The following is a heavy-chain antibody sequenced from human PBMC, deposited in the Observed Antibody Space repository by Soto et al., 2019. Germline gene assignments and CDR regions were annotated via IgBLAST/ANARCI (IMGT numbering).Heavy chain of an antibody. Sequence: GGSLRLSCAASGFTFSSYAMTWVRQAPGKGLEYVSVISGSGGNTHYAEPVEGRLTISRDNSRNTLYLHMNSLRAEDTVVYYCVKWRPYGGNPNDAFDVWGQGTLVTVSS. D-gene: IGHD4-17*01. CDR2: ISGSGGNT. CDR3: VKWRPYGGNPNDAFDV. J-gene: IGHJ3*01. CDR1: GFTFSSYA. V-gene: IGHV3-23*01.